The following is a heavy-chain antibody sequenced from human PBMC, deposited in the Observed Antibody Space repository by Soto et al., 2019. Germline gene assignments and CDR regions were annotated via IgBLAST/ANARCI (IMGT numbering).Heavy chain of an antibody. D-gene: IGHD3-22*01. J-gene: IGHJ4*02. V-gene: IGHV1-69*13. Sequence: SVKVSCKASGGTFSSYAISWVRQSPGQGLEWMGGIIPIFGTANYAQKFQGRVTITADESTSTAYMELSSLRSEDTAVYYCARGDYYDSSGYYYGGYWGQGTLVTVSS. CDR3: ARGDYYDSSGYYYGGY. CDR2: IIPIFGTA. CDR1: GGTFSSYA.